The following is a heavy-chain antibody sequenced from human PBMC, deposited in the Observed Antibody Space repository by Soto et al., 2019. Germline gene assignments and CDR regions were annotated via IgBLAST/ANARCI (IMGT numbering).Heavy chain of an antibody. J-gene: IGHJ4*02. CDR3: ARGASYWQYFDY. CDR1: GGSISSYY. CDR2: FHYTGIS. V-gene: IGHV4-59*01. D-gene: IGHD2-8*02. Sequence: SETLSLTCTVSGGSISSYYWSWIRQPPGKGLEWIGYFHYTGISNYNSSLKTRVTITLDTSKNQFALKLSSVSAADRASYYCARGASYWQYFDYWGQGALVTVSS.